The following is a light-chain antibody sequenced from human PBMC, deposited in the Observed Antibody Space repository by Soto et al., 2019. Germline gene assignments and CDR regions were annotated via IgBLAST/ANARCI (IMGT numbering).Light chain of an antibody. Sequence: DIQMTQSPSSLSASVVDRVTITCRASQSISSYLNWYQQKPGKAPKLLIYAASSLQSGVPSRFSGSGSGTDFTLTISSLQPEDFATYYCQQSRTFGQGTKVDIK. CDR1: QSISSY. CDR2: AAS. CDR3: QQSRT. J-gene: IGKJ1*01. V-gene: IGKV1-39*01.